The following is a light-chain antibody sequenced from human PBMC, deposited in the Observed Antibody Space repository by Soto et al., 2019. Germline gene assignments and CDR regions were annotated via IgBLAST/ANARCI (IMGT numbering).Light chain of an antibody. CDR3: QQYNSYSPLT. V-gene: IGKV1-16*01. Sequence: DIQMTQSPSSLSASVGDRVTITCRASQNIAFYLNWYQQKPGKAPKLLIYAATSLQSGVPSRFSGSRSGTEFTLTISSLQPDDYATYYCQQYNSYSPLTFGGGTKVEIK. CDR1: QNIAFY. J-gene: IGKJ4*01. CDR2: AAT.